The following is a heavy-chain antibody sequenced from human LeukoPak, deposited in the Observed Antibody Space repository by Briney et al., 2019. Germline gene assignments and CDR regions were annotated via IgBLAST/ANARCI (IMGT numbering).Heavy chain of an antibody. CDR3: ARVRKRRTMSFDY. CDR2: INPSGGNT. D-gene: IGHD3-10*02. CDR1: GYTFTSSY. Sequence: ASVKVSCKASGYTFTSSYMHWVRQAPGQGLEWMGIINPSGGNTTYAQKFQGRVTMTRDMSTSTVYMELSSLRSEDTAVYYCARVRKRRTMSFDYWGQGTLVTVSS. J-gene: IGHJ4*02. V-gene: IGHV1-46*01.